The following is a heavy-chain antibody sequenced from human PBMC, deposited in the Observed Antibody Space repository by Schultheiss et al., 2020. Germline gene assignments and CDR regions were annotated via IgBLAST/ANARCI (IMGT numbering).Heavy chain of an antibody. CDR2: INHSGST. V-gene: IGHV4-34*01. CDR3: ARAISDV. Sequence: SCAVYGGSFSGYYWSWIRQPPGKGLEWIGEINHSGSTNYNPSLKSRVTISVDTSKNQFSLKLSSVTAADTAVYYCARAISDVWGQGTTVTVSS. J-gene: IGHJ6*02. CDR1: GGSFSGYY. D-gene: IGHD5-12*01.